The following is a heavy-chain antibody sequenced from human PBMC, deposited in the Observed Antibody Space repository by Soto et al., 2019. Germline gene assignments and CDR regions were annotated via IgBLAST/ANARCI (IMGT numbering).Heavy chain of an antibody. CDR3: AKDRSAYNYGNFDY. D-gene: IGHD5-18*01. J-gene: IGHJ4*02. CDR2: ISGSGGHT. V-gene: IGHV3-23*01. CDR1: RFAFTGYA. Sequence: GGSLRLSCAASRFAFTGYAMSWVRQAPGKGLEWVSGISGSGGHTFYADSVKGRLTISRDSSKNILYLQMNSLRAEDTAIYYCAKDRSAYNYGNFDYWGQGTLVTVSS.